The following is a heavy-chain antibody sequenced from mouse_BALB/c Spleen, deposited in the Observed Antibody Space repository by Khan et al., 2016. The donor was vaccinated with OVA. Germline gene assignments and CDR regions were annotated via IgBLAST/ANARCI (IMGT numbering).Heavy chain of an antibody. V-gene: IGHV1-63*02. D-gene: IGHD3-2*02. CDR1: GYTITNYW. Sequence: QVQLKESGAELVRPGTSVKMSCKAAGYTITNYWIGWVKQRPGHGLVWIGDTYPGGGYTNYNAKFKGKATLTADTSSSTAYMQLSGLTSEDTAICLSSGEAAAQDWGGWVGYWGQGTTLTVSA. J-gene: IGHJ2*01. CDR2: TYPGGGYT. CDR3: SGEAAAQDWGGWVGY.